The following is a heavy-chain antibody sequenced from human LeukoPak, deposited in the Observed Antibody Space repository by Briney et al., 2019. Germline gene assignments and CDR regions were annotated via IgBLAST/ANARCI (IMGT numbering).Heavy chain of an antibody. J-gene: IGHJ4*02. CDR2: ISGSGGST. V-gene: IGHV3-23*01. CDR3: ARGIAVAGTRWYYFDY. Sequence: AGGSLRLSCAASGFTFSSYAMSWVRQAPGKGLEWVSAISGSGGSTYYADSVKGRFTISRDNSKNTLYLQMNSLRAEDTDVYYCARGIAVAGTRWYYFDYWGQGTLVTVSS. CDR1: GFTFSSYA. D-gene: IGHD6-19*01.